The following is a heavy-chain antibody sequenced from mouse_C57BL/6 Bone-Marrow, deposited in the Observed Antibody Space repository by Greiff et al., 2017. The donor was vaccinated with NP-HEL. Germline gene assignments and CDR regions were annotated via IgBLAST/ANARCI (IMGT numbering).Heavy chain of an antibody. CDR3: ARDDYYCGSSGFAY. Sequence: QVQLQQPGAELVKPGASVKMSCKASGYTFTSYWITWVKQRPGQGLEWIGDIYPGSGSTNYNEKFKSKATLTVDTSSSTAYMQLSSLTSEDSAVYYCARDDYYCGSSGFAYWGQGTLVTVSA. CDR2: IYPGSGST. V-gene: IGHV1-55*01. CDR1: GYTFTSYW. J-gene: IGHJ3*01. D-gene: IGHD1-1*01.